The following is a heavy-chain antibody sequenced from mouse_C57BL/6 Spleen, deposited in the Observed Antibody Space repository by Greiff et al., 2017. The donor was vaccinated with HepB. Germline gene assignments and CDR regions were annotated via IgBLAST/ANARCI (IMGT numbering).Heavy chain of an antibody. J-gene: IGHJ3*01. CDR1: GYTFTDYN. CDR2: INPNNGGT. V-gene: IGHV1-18*01. CDR3: ASSDYDGFAY. Sequence: EVQLQQSGPELVKPGASVKIPCKASGYTFTDYNMDWVKQSHGKSLEWIGDINPNNGGTIYNQKFKGKATLTVDKSSSTAYMEIRSLTSEDTAVYYCASSDYDGFAYWGQGTLVTVSA. D-gene: IGHD2-4*01.